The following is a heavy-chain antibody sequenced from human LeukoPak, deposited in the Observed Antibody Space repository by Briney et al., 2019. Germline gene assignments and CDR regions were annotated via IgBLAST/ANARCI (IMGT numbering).Heavy chain of an antibody. CDR3: ARPRFEYSSSSGAFDI. CDR1: GYSFTSYW. CDR2: IYPGDSDT. Sequence: GESLKISCKGSGYSFTSYWIGWVRQMPGKGLEWMGIIYPGDSDTRYSPSFQGQVTISADKSISTAYLQWSSLKASDTAMYYCARPRFEYSSSSGAFDIWGQGTMVTVSS. V-gene: IGHV5-51*01. J-gene: IGHJ3*02. D-gene: IGHD6-6*01.